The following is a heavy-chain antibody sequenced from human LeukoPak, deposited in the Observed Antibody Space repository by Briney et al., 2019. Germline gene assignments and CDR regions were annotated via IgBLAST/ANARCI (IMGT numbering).Heavy chain of an antibody. V-gene: IGHV1-2*02. CDR2: IKPNNGDT. Sequence: GASVRVSCKASGYIFTAYYIHWVRQAPGQGLEWMGWIKPNNGDTGHAQKFQGRVAMTTDKSSSTVYMDLSRLRFDDTAIYYCARDEPHLGYWGQGTLVTVSS. J-gene: IGHJ4*02. CDR3: ARDEPHLGY. CDR1: GYIFTAYY.